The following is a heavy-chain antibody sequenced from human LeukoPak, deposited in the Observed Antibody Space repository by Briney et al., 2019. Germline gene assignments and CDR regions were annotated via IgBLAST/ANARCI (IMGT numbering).Heavy chain of an antibody. CDR2: IGTAGEI. Sequence: GGSLRLSCAASGFTFSSYAMSWVRQAPGKGLEWVSGIGTAGEIYYPASVKGRFTISRENAKNSLYLQMNSLRAGDTAVYYCARAAYSSTWYSRYFDLWGRGTLVTVSS. CDR1: GFTFSSYA. D-gene: IGHD6-13*01. CDR3: ARAAYSSTWYSRYFDL. V-gene: IGHV3-13*01. J-gene: IGHJ2*01.